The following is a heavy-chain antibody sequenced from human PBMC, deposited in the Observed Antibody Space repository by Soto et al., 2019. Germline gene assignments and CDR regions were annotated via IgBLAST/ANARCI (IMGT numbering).Heavy chain of an antibody. CDR1: GYTFTSYA. J-gene: IGHJ5*02. CDR2: MNPNSGNT. D-gene: IGHD2-2*02. Sequence: QVQLVQSGAEVKKPGASVKVSCKASGYTFTSYAINWVRQATGQGLERTGWMNPNSGNTGYAQKFQGRVTMTRNTSIGTAYMERSSLSGEDTAVYYCARGHVGYGSSTSCYNYWFDPWGQGSLVTVSS. CDR3: ARGHVGYGSSTSCYNYWFDP. V-gene: IGHV1-8*02.